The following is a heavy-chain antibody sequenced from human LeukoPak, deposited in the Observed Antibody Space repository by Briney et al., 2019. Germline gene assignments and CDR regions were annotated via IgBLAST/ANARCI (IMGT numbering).Heavy chain of an antibody. CDR2: ISYDGSNK. J-gene: IGHJ3*02. Sequence: GGSLRLSCAASGFTFSSYAMHWVRQAPGKGLEWVAVISYDGSNKYYADSVKGRFTISRDNSKNTLYLQMNTLRAEDTAVYYCAKDPNGDYIGAFDIWGQGTIVTVSS. D-gene: IGHD4-17*01. CDR3: AKDPNGDYIGAFDI. CDR1: GFTFSSYA. V-gene: IGHV3-30-3*02.